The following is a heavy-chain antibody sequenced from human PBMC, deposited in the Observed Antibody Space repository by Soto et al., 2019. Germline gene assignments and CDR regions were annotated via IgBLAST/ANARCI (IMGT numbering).Heavy chain of an antibody. D-gene: IGHD2-15*01. CDR2: IWYDGSNN. V-gene: IGHV3-33*01. CDR3: ARDRIKLRGVVAAKGWFDP. Sequence: QVQLVDSGGGVVQPGRSLRLSCAASGFTFSSYGMHWVRQAPGKGLEWVAGIWYDGSNNYYADSVKGRFTISRDNSKNTLYLQMNSLRAEDTAVYYCARDRIKLRGVVAAKGWFDPWGHGTLVTVSS. CDR1: GFTFSSYG. J-gene: IGHJ5*02.